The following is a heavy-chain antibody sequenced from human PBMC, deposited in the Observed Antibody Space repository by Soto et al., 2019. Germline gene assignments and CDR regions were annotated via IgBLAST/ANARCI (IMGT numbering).Heavy chain of an antibody. Sequence: GGSLRLSCAASGFTFSSYAMHWVRQAPGKGLEWVAVISYDGSNKYYADSVKGRFTISRDNSKNTLYLQMNSLRAEDTAVYYCAKAKINIWTPDGFDMWGQGTMV. CDR3: AKAKINIWTPDGFDM. CDR2: ISYDGSNK. V-gene: IGHV3-30-3*01. J-gene: IGHJ3*02. CDR1: GFTFSSYA. D-gene: IGHD1-1*01.